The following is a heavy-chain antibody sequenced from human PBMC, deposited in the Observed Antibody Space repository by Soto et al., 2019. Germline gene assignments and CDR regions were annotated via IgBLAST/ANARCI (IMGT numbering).Heavy chain of an antibody. CDR2: MNPNSGNT. Sequence: QVQLVQSGAEVKKPGASVKASCKASGYTFTSYDINWVRQATGQGLEWMGWMNPNSGNTGYAQKFQGRVTMTRNTSISTAHMPGSSLRSEDTAVYYCARSYRRGGYSGYHPLDYWGPGTLVTVSS. J-gene: IGHJ4*02. V-gene: IGHV1-8*01. CDR1: GYTFTSYD. D-gene: IGHD5-12*01. CDR3: ARSYRRGGYSGYHPLDY.